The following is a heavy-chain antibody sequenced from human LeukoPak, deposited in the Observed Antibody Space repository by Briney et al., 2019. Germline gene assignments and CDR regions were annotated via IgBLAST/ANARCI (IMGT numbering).Heavy chain of an antibody. V-gene: IGHV1-18*01. CDR2: ISAYNGNT. CDR3: ARDQSEYGDFLDAFDI. Sequence: ASVKVSYKASGYTFTSYGISWVRQAPGQRREWMGWISAYNGNTNYAQKLQGRVTMTTDTSTSTAYMELSSLRSDDTAVYYCARDQSEYGDFLDAFDIWGQGTMVTVSS. D-gene: IGHD4-17*01. J-gene: IGHJ3*02. CDR1: GYTFTSYG.